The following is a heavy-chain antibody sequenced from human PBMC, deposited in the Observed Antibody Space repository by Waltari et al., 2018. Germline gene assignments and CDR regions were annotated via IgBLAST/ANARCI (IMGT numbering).Heavy chain of an antibody. Sequence: QVQLVQSGAEVKTPGSSVKLSCKASGGTFSRYAISWVRQAPGQGLEWMGGIITSFGTANNEQKFQGRVTITADETASTAYMVLRGLGSEDRGVYDCARGGEGVAGGAFDIWGQGKM. V-gene: IGHV1-69*19. CDR2: IITSFGTA. CDR3: ARGGEGVAGGAFDI. J-gene: IGHJ3*02. CDR1: GGTFSRYA. D-gene: IGHD3-16*01.